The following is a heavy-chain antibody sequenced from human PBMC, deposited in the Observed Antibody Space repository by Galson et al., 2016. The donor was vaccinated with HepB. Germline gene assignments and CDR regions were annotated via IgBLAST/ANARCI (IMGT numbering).Heavy chain of an antibody. J-gene: IGHJ5*02. V-gene: IGHV3-66*01. CDR3: ARNRHCSGGSCYGA. D-gene: IGHD2-15*01. Sequence: SLRLSCAASGFTVSNNYIRWVGQAPGKGLEWVSLIYSDGSTYYADSVKGRFTISIDSSKNTLYLQMNSQRAEDTAVDYWARNRHCSGGSCYGAWGQGTLVTVSS. CDR1: GFTVSNNY. CDR2: IYSDGST.